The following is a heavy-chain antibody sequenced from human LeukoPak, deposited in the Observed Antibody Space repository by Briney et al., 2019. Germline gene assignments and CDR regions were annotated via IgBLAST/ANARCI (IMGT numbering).Heavy chain of an antibody. Sequence: SETLSLTCTVFGDSISSYYWSWIRQPAGKGLEWIGHMYTSGSTNYNPSLKSRVTMSVDTSKNQLSLKVRSATAADTAVYYCARLRVVVGTRGPQWFDPWGQGTLVTVSS. CDR2: MYTSGST. V-gene: IGHV4-4*07. CDR3: ARLRVVVGTRGPQWFDP. J-gene: IGHJ5*02. D-gene: IGHD1-1*01. CDR1: GDSISSYY.